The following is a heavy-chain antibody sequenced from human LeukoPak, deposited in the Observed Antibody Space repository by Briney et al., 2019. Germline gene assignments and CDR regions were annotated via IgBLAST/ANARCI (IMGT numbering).Heavy chain of an antibody. CDR1: GYTFTSYG. CDR3: ARKYSSGWSDY. D-gene: IGHD6-19*01. Sequence: SCKASGYTFTSYGISWVRQAPGKGLEWVAVIWYDGSNKYYADSVKGRFTISRDNSKNTLYLQMNSLRAEDTAVYYCARKYSSGWSDYWGQGTLVTVSS. CDR2: IWYDGSNK. J-gene: IGHJ4*02. V-gene: IGHV3-33*01.